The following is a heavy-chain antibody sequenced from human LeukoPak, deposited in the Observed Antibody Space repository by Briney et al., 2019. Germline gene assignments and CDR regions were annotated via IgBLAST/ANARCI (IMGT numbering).Heavy chain of an antibody. J-gene: IGHJ4*02. CDR1: GYSISSGYY. Sequence: SETLSLACTVSGYSISSGYYWGWIRQPPGKGLEWIGSIYHSGSTYYNPSLKSRVTISVDTSKNQFSLKLSSVTAADTAVYYCARDSGIAVAGTGGSLFDYWGQGTQVTVSS. CDR3: ARDSGIAVAGTGGSLFDY. V-gene: IGHV4-38-2*02. D-gene: IGHD6-19*01. CDR2: IYHSGST.